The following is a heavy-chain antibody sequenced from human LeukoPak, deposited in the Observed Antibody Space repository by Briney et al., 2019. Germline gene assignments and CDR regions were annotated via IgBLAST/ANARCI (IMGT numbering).Heavy chain of an antibody. CDR1: GFSFSDPC. Sequence: GGSLTLIRVASGFSFSDPCMLWLRQASGKGLEWVGHIRSQPNSYATTYAASVKGRFTISRDDSKNTVYLQMNSLKTQDTAVDYCSSYGAGSSYRLYYWGQGTLVSVSS. CDR2: IRSQPNSYAT. D-gene: IGHD3-10*01. J-gene: IGHJ4*02. CDR3: SSYGAGSSYRLYY. V-gene: IGHV3-73*01.